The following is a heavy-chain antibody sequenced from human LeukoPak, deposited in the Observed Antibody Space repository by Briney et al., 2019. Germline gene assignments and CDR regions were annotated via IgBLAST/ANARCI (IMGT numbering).Heavy chain of an antibody. CDR1: GFTFRSYA. Sequence: GGSLRLSCAASGFTFRSYAMRGVGQARGKGVEWGSAISGSGRSTYYADSFKGRFTISRHNSKNTLYLQMNSLRAEDTAVYYCAKDPNYCSSTSCYPEYFQHWGQGTLVTVSS. CDR3: AKDPNYCSSTSCYPEYFQH. J-gene: IGHJ1*01. CDR2: ISGSGRST. D-gene: IGHD2-2*01. V-gene: IGHV3-23*01.